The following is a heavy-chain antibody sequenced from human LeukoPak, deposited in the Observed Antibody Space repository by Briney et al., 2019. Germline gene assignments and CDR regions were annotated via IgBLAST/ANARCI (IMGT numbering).Heavy chain of an antibody. V-gene: IGHV3-30-3*01. Sequence: PGGSLRLSCVASGFTFRSYAMHWVRQAPGKGLEWVAVISNDGTNKYYADSVRGRFTISRDNSKNTLYLQVNSLRVEDTAVYYCARDTGSQDSSSWYGAVDYWGQGTLVTVSS. CDR1: GFTFRSYA. J-gene: IGHJ4*02. CDR2: ISNDGTNK. CDR3: ARDTGSQDSSSWYGAVDY. D-gene: IGHD6-13*01.